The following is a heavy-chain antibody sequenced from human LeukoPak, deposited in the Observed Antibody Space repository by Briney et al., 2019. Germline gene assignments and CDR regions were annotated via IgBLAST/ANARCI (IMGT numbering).Heavy chain of an antibody. CDR1: GFTVSSNY. J-gene: IGHJ3*02. D-gene: IGHD3-10*01. CDR2: IYSGGST. CDR3: ASGWRGWNDAFDI. V-gene: IGHV3-66*01. Sequence: GGSLRLSCAASGFTVSSNYMSWVRQAPGKGLEWVSVIYSGGSTYYADSVKGRFTISRDNSKNTLYLQMNSLRAEDTAVYYCASGWRGWNDAFDIWGQGTMVTVSS.